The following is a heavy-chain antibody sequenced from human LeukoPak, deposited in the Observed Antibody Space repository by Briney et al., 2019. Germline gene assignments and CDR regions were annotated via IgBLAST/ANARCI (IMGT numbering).Heavy chain of an antibody. V-gene: IGHV4-31*03. J-gene: IGHJ3*02. D-gene: IGHD3-3*01. CDR3: ARDLSVTRSPSSTIFGVVIGHAFDI. Sequence: SETLSLTCTVAGGSFSSGGYYWSWIRQHPGKGLEWIGYIYYSGSTYYNPSLKSRVTISVDTSKNQFSLKLSSVTAADTAVYYGARDLSVTRSPSSTIFGVVIGHAFDIWGQGTMVTVSS. CDR2: IYYSGST. CDR1: GGSFSSGGYY.